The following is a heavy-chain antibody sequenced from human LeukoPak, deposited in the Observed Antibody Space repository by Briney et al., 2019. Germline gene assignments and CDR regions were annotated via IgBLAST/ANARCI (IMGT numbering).Heavy chain of an antibody. CDR1: GGSIRSGPYY. V-gene: IGHV4-39*01. Sequence: SETLSLTCNVSGGSIRSGPYYCGWLRQPPGKRLEWIGSIYYSGNTHYSPSVRSRVTISVDTSKNEFSLKLRSVTAADTAVYYCARLHDYGDYYADYWGQGTLVTVSS. CDR2: IYYSGNT. J-gene: IGHJ4*02. D-gene: IGHD4-17*01. CDR3: ARLHDYGDYYADY.